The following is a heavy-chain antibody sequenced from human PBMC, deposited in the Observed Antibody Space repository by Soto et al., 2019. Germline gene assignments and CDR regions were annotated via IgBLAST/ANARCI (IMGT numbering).Heavy chain of an antibody. J-gene: IGHJ6*02. Sequence: GGSLRLSCAASGFTFSSYGMHWVRQAPGKGLEWVAVISYDPSNTYYADSVKGRFTISRANSKNTLYLQINSLRAEDTAVYYCAKSPNGGQHLVRRCLDFWGQATRVTVSS. CDR1: GFTFSSYG. V-gene: IGHV3-30*18. D-gene: IGHD6-13*01. CDR3: AKSPNGGQHLVRRCLDF. CDR2: ISYDPSNT.